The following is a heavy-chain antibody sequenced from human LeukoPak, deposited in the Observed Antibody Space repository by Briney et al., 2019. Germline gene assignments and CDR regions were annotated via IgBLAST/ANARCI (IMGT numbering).Heavy chain of an antibody. CDR1: GGSISSYY. V-gene: IGHV4-59*08. Sequence: PSEALSLTCTLSGGSISSYYWSWIRQPPGKGLEWIGYIYYSGSTNYNPSLKSRVTISVDTSKNQLSLKLSSVTAADTAVYYCARVRATLFGVAMDYMDVWGKGTTVTVSS. CDR3: ARVRATLFGVAMDYMDV. J-gene: IGHJ6*03. CDR2: IYYSGST. D-gene: IGHD3-3*01.